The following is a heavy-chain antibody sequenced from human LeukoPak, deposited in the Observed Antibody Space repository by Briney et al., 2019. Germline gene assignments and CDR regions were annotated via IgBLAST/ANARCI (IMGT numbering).Heavy chain of an antibody. V-gene: IGHV3-23*01. CDR3: AKGQYYYDSSGYCDY. CDR1: GFTFSSYA. CDR2: ISGSGGST. J-gene: IGHJ4*02. Sequence: PGGSLRLSCAASGFTFSSYAMSWVRQAPGKGLEWVSAISGSGGSTYYADSVEGRFTISRDNSKNTLYLQMNSLRAEDTAVYYCAKGQYYYDSSGYCDYWGQGTLVTVSS. D-gene: IGHD3-22*01.